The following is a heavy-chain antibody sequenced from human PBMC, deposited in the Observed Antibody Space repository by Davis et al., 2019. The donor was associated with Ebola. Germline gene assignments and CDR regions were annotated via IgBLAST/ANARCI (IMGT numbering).Heavy chain of an antibody. Sequence: MPSETLSLTCAVYGGSFSGYYWRWIRQPPGKGLEWIGEINHSGSTNDNPSLKSRVTISVDTSKNQFSLKLSSVTAADTAVYYCARHGNHYYYGMDVWGQGTTVTVSS. J-gene: IGHJ6*02. V-gene: IGHV4-34*01. CDR3: ARHGNHYYYGMDV. CDR2: INHSGST. CDR1: GGSFSGYY. D-gene: IGHD1-14*01.